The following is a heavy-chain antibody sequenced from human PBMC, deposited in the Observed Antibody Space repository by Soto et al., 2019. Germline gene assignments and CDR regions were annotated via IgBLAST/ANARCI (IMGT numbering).Heavy chain of an antibody. J-gene: IGHJ4*02. CDR1: GGSFSGYY. CDR2: INHSGST. D-gene: IGHD3-16*01. V-gene: IGHV4-34*01. CDR3: ARDGRLWGKGRYFDY. Sequence: QVQLQQGGAGLLKPSETLSLTCAVYGGSFSGYYWSWIRQPPGKGLEWIGEINHSGSTNYNPSLKSRVTISVDTSKNQFSLKLSSVTAADTAVYYCARDGRLWGKGRYFDYWGQGTLVTVSS.